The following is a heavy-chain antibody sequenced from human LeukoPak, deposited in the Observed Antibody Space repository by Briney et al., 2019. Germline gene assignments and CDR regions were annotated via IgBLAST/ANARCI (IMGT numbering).Heavy chain of an antibody. V-gene: IGHV3-30*18. J-gene: IGHJ6*02. CDR2: ISYDGSNK. CDR1: GFTFSSYG. D-gene: IGHD5-12*01. CDR3: AKDSLLSGYGYYYYYGMDV. Sequence: GRSLRLSCAASGFTFSSYGMHWVRQAPGKGLEWVAVISYDGSNKYYADSVKGRFTISRDNSKNTLYLQMNSLRAEDTAVYYCAKDSLLSGYGYYYYYGMDVWGQGTTVTVSS.